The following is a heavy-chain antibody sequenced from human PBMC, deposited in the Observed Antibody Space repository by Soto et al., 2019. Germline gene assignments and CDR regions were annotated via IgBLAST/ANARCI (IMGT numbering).Heavy chain of an antibody. CDR1: GFTFDDYA. Sequence: EAQLVESGGDLVQPGRSLRLSCAASGFTFDDYAIHWVRQAPGKDLEWVSSMSWHSGRKAYADSVKGRFTISRDNAKNSLYLQMNSLRTEDTALYYCAKDRYYDSSGPLDYWGQGTLVTVSS. J-gene: IGHJ4*02. V-gene: IGHV3-9*01. D-gene: IGHD3-22*01. CDR3: AKDRYYDSSGPLDY. CDR2: MSWHSGRK.